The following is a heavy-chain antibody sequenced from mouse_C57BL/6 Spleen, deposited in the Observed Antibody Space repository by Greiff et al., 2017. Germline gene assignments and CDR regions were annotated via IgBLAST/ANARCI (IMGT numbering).Heavy chain of an antibody. J-gene: IGHJ4*01. V-gene: IGHV7-3*01. CDR2: IRHKANGYTT. Sequence: EVHLVESGGGLVQPGGSLSLSCAASGFTFTDYYMSWVRQPPGKALEWLGFIRHKANGYTTEYSASVKGRFTISRDNSQSILYLQMNALRAEDSATYYCASSKAYAMDYWGQGTSVTVSS. CDR1: GFTFTDYY. CDR3: ASSKAYAMDY.